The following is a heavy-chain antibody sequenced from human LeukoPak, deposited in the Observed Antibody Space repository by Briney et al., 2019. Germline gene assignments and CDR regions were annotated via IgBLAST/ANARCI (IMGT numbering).Heavy chain of an antibody. Sequence: PSETLALTCYLYGGSFSGYYWSWIRQSPGKGPEWIGEINQIGNTNYIPSLKSRLTISIDTSNNQFSLNLTSVTAADTGVYYCARLVEYGSSSFDSWGQGALVTVSS. CDR1: GGSFSGYY. V-gene: IGHV4-34*01. CDR3: ARLVEYGSSSFDS. CDR2: INQIGNT. D-gene: IGHD6-6*01. J-gene: IGHJ4*02.